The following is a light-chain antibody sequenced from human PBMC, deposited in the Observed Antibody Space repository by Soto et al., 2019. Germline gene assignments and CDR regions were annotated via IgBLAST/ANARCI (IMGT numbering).Light chain of an antibody. CDR1: SSDVGRYNY. CDR2: DVS. J-gene: IGLJ1*01. V-gene: IGLV2-11*01. Sequence: QSVLTQPSSVSASPGQSVTISCTGTSSDVGRYNYVSWYQHHPVKTPKLMIYDVSTLPSVAPDRFSGSMSGTTPSLPISGLQAEDEADYFWCSYAGSPYVFGTGTKVTVL. CDR3: CSYAGSPYV.